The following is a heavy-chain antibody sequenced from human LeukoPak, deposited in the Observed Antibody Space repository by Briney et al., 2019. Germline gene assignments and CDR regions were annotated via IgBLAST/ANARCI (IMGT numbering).Heavy chain of an antibody. V-gene: IGHV3-23*01. CDR3: SSGYYPEDAFDI. D-gene: IGHD3-22*01. Sequence: GGTLRLSCAASGFTFSSYGMSWVRQAPGKGLEWVSAISGSGGSTYYADSVKGRFTISRDNSKNTLYLQMNSLRAEDTAVYYCSSGYYPEDAFDIWGQGTMVTVSS. CDR1: GFTFSSYG. CDR2: ISGSGGST. J-gene: IGHJ3*02.